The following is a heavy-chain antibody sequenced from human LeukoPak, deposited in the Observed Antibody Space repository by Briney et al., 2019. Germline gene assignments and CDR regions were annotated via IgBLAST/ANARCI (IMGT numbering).Heavy chain of an antibody. CDR2: ISGSGGST. D-gene: IGHD3-9*01. CDR1: GFTFSSYG. CDR3: AKDRSPNYDILTGPIDY. V-gene: IGHV3-23*01. Sequence: GGSLRLSCAASGFTFSSYGMSWVRQAPGKGLEWVSAISGSGGSTYYADSVKGRFTISRDNSKNTLYLQMNSLRAEDTAVYYCAKDRSPNYDILTGPIDYWGQGTLVTVSS. J-gene: IGHJ4*02.